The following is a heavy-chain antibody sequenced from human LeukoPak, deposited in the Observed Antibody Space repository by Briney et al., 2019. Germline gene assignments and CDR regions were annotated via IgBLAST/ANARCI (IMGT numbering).Heavy chain of an antibody. CDR2: INHSGST. CDR3: ARHYGSYYDSSGYDY. V-gene: IGHV4-34*01. CDR1: GGSFSGYY. J-gene: IGHJ4*02. D-gene: IGHD3-22*01. Sequence: PSETLSLTCAVYGGSFSGYYWSWIRQPPGKGLEWIGEINHSGSTNYNPSLKSRVTISLDTSKNQFSLKLSSVTAADTAVYYCARHYGSYYDSSGYDYWGQGTLVTVSS.